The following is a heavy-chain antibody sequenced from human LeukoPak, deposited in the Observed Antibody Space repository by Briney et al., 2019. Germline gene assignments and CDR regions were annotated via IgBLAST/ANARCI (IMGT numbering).Heavy chain of an antibody. J-gene: IGHJ4*02. CDR2: ITPYNGNT. V-gene: IGHV1-18*01. Sequence: ASVKVSCKASGFTFTTHRISWVRQAPGQGLEWMGWITPYNGNTYNEQNLQGRVTMTSDTSTSTAYMELRSLRSDDTAVYYCARDSLVGAQDYWGQGTLVTVSS. CDR1: GFTFTTHR. CDR3: ARDSLVGAQDY. D-gene: IGHD1-26*01.